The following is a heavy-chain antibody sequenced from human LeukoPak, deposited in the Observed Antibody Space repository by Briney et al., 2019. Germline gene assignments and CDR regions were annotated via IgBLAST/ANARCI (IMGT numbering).Heavy chain of an antibody. D-gene: IGHD6-13*01. V-gene: IGHV1-2*06. Sequence: GASVKVSCKASGYTFTGYYMHWVRQAPGQGLEWMGRINPNSGDTNYAQKFQGRVTMTRDTSISTAYMELSRLRSDDTAVYYCARSSSSWYYFDYWGQGTLVTVSS. J-gene: IGHJ4*02. CDR2: INPNSGDT. CDR1: GYTFTGYY. CDR3: ARSSSSWYYFDY.